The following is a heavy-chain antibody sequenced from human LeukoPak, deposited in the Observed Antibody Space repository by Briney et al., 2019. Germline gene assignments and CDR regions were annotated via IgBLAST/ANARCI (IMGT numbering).Heavy chain of an antibody. J-gene: IGHJ5*02. CDR2: IYPGDSDT. D-gene: IGHD6-6*01. CDR1: GYSFISYW. CDR3: ARRSSSSWWFDP. Sequence: GESLKISCKGSGYSFISYWIAWVRQMPGKGLEWMGIIYPGDSDTRYSPSFQGQVTISADKSISTAYLQWNNLKASDTATYYCARRSSSSWWFDPWGQGTLVTVSS. V-gene: IGHV5-51*01.